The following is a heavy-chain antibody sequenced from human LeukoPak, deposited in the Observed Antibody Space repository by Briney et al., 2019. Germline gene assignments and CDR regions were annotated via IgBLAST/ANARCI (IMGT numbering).Heavy chain of an antibody. J-gene: IGHJ5*02. CDR3: ARGARWFDP. V-gene: IGHV4-34*01. CDR1: GGSFSGYY. Sequence: SEALSLTCAVYGGSFSGYYWSWIRQPPGKGLEWIGEINHSGSTNYNPSLKSRVTISVDTSKNQFSLKLSSVTAADTAVYYCARGARWFDPWGQGTLVTVSS. CDR2: INHSGST.